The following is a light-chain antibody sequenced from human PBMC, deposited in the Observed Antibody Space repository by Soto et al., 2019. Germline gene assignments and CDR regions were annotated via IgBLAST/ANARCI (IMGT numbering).Light chain of an antibody. V-gene: IGKV3D-20*02. J-gene: IGKJ4*01. Sequence: PGERATLPCRISQSTSSTHLPXYQXKXGXXXSXXXDGASSRATGIPDRFNGRGWGRDFTLTISRLEPEDFAVYYCQQASNFPLTFGGGNQVEIK. CDR3: QQASNFPLT. CDR1: QSTSSTH. CDR2: GAS.